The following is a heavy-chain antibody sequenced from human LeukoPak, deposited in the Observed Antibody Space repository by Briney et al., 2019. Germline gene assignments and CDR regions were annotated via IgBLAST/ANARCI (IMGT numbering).Heavy chain of an antibody. D-gene: IGHD2-2*01. CDR3: ARRGIYCSSTSCSYYYYCMDV. CDR2: ISYDGSNK. J-gene: IGHJ6*03. V-gene: IGHV3-30*04. Sequence: PGGSLRLSCAASGFTFSSYAMHWVRQAPGKGLEWVAVISYDGSNKYYADSVKGRFTISRDNSKNTLYLQMNSLRAEDTAVYYCARRGIYCSSTSCSYYYYCMDVWGKGTTVTVSS. CDR1: GFTFSSYA.